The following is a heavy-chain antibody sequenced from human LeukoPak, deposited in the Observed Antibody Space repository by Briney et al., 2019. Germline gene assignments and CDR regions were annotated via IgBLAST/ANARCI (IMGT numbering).Heavy chain of an antibody. CDR3: AKDGDCGGGGCFPNNFNY. V-gene: IGHV3-30*18. CDR2: ISSGGSSK. CDR1: GFMFSAYG. Sequence: GGSLRLSCAASGFMFSAYGMHWVRQAPGKGLEWVAVISSGGSSKNYADSVKGRFSMSRDNSKNTLYLQMNSLRTEDTAVYYCAKDGDCGGGGCFPNNFNYWGQGTLVTVSS. J-gene: IGHJ4*02. D-gene: IGHD2-15*01.